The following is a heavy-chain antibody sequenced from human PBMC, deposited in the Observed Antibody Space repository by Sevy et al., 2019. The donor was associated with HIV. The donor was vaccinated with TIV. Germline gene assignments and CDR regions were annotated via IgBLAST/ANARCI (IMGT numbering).Heavy chain of an antibody. Sequence: GGSLRLSCAASGFTFSDYYMSWIRQAPGKGLEWLSYISGSDGTTYYADSEKGRFTISRDNAKNSLYLQMNSLRAEDTAVYYCARDHVKDGDLGDYYFAMDVWGQGTTVTVSS. CDR1: GFTFSDYY. V-gene: IGHV3-11*01. D-gene: IGHD4-17*01. CDR2: ISGSDGTT. J-gene: IGHJ6*02. CDR3: ARDHVKDGDLGDYYFAMDV.